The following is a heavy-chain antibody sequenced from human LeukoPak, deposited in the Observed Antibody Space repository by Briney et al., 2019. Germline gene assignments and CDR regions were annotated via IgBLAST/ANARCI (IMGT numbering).Heavy chain of an antibody. CDR2: IYYSGST. D-gene: IGHD3-16*01. CDR3: VRGTRGSYVTYFDY. Sequence: PSETLSLTCTVSGGSITSYYWSWIRQPPGKGLEWIGYIYYSGSTNYNPSLESRVTISLDTSKNQFSLKLSSVTAADTAVYYCVRGTRGSYVTYFDYWGQGTLATVSS. J-gene: IGHJ4*02. V-gene: IGHV4-59*01. CDR1: GGSITSYY.